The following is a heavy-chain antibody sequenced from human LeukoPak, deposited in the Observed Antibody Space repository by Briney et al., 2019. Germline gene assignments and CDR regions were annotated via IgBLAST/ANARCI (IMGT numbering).Heavy chain of an antibody. CDR1: GFSCSSYW. J-gene: IGHJ4*02. D-gene: IGHD1-26*01. CDR2: INEDGSEK. V-gene: IGHV3-7*01. Sequence: GSLRLSCSASGFSCSSYWMSWVRQAPGKGLEWVAQINEDGSEKYYVDSVKGRFFISRDNAAKSLSLQMNRLRDADTAVYYCARVSVGAPAFDYWGQGNLVTVSS. CDR3: ARVSVGAPAFDY.